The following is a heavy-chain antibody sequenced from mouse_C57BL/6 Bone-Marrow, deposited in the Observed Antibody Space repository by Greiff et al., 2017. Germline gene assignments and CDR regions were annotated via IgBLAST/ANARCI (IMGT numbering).Heavy chain of an antibody. Sequence: EVQLQESGAELVRPGASVKLSCTASGFNIKDDYMHWVKQRPEQGLEWIGWIDPENGDTEYASKFQGKATITADPSSNTAYLQLTSLTSEDTADYSCTTWGSYRFAYWGQGTLVTVSA. D-gene: IGHD1-1*02. CDR1: GFNIKDDY. J-gene: IGHJ3*01. V-gene: IGHV14-4*01. CDR2: IDPENGDT. CDR3: TTWGSYRFAY.